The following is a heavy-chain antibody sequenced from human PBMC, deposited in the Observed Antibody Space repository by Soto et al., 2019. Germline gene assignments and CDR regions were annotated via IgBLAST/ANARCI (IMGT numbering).Heavy chain of an antibody. CDR1: GGSFSGYY. V-gene: IGHV4-34*01. CDR2: INHGGST. CDR3: ARGRWLRSSFDY. D-gene: IGHD5-12*01. Sequence: QVQLQQWGAGLLKPSETLSLTCAVYGGSFSGYYWSWIRQPPGKGLEWIGEINHGGSTNYNPSLKSRVTISVDTSKNQFSLKLSSVTAADTAVYYCARGRWLRSSFDYWGQGTLVTVSS. J-gene: IGHJ4*02.